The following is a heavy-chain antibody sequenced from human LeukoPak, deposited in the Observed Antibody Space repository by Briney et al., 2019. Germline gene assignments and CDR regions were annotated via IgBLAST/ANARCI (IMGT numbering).Heavy chain of an antibody. J-gene: IGHJ4*02. Sequence: PSQTLSLTCTVSGGSISSGGYYWSWIRQHPGKGLEWIGYIYYSGSTYYNPSLKSRVTISVDTSKNQFSLKLSSVTAADTAVYYCARIPLRTGDFDYWGQGTLVTVSS. CDR1: GGSISSGGYY. CDR3: ARIPLRTGDFDY. D-gene: IGHD7-27*01. CDR2: IYYSGST. V-gene: IGHV4-31*03.